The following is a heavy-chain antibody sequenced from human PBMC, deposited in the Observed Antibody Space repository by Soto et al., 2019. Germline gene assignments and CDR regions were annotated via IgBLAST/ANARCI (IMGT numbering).Heavy chain of an antibody. D-gene: IGHD3-16*01. Sequence: GESLKISCKGSGYSFTSYWIGWVRQMPGKGLEWMGIIYPGDSDTRYSPSFQGQVTISADKSISTAYLQSSSLKASDTAMYYCARQGSYYDYVWGSYGTMIHDAFDIWGQGTMVTVSS. CDR2: IYPGDSDT. CDR3: ARQGSYYDYVWGSYGTMIHDAFDI. J-gene: IGHJ3*02. CDR1: GYSFTSYW. V-gene: IGHV5-51*01.